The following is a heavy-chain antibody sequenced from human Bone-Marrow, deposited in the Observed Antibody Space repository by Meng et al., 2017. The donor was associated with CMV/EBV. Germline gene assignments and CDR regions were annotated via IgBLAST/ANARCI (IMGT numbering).Heavy chain of an antibody. Sequence: GESLKISCAASGFTFSSHAMHWVRQAPGKGLEWVAVISYDGSNKYYADSVKGRFTISRDNSKNTLYLQMNSLRAEDTAVYYCARDRSSVVVVAADYYFDYWSQGTLVTVSS. D-gene: IGHD2-15*01. CDR1: GFTFSSHA. CDR3: ARDRSSVVVVAADYYFDY. J-gene: IGHJ4*02. V-gene: IGHV3-30-3*01. CDR2: ISYDGSNK.